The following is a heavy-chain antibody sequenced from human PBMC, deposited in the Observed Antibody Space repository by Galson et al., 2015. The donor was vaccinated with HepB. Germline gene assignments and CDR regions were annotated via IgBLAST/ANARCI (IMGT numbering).Heavy chain of an antibody. D-gene: IGHD3-22*01. CDR3: ARDGKWLFPE. CDR1: GFTFTTYA. Sequence: SLRLSCEASGFTFTTYAMHWVRQAPGHGLEWMGGMNSDSGYTDYAQKFKGRVTMTRDTSMSTDYMQVSSLRAEDTAVYYCARDGKWLFPEWGQGTLVTVSS. CDR2: MNSDSGYT. J-gene: IGHJ4*02. V-gene: IGHV1-8*01.